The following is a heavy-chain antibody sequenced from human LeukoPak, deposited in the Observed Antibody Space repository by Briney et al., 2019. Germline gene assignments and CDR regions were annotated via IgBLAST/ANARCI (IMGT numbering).Heavy chain of an antibody. J-gene: IGHJ3*02. CDR1: GYTLTELS. CDR2: FDPEDGET. CDR3: ARRAGGEGEYSSSSGAFDI. V-gene: IGHV1-24*01. Sequence: ASVKVSCKVSGYTLTELSMHWVRQAPGKGLEWMGGFDPEDGETIYAQKFQGRVTMTEDTSTDTAYMELSSLRSEDTAVYYCARRAGGEGEYSSSSGAFDIWGQGTMVTVSS. D-gene: IGHD6-6*01.